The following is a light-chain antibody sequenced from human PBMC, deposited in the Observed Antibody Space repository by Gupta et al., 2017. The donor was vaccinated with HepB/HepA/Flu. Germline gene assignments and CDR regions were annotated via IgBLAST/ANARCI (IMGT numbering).Light chain of an antibody. Sequence: DIQMTHSLSSLSPSIGDRVLITCQASQGISHFLTWYQQKPGKAPRVVIYAASTLQTGVSPTFSGRASGTHFTFTSTSLHPDDVATYYCQQYETFPVTFGGGTRVDIK. J-gene: IGKJ4*01. CDR1: QGISHF. CDR2: AAS. V-gene: IGKV1-33*01. CDR3: QQYETFPVT.